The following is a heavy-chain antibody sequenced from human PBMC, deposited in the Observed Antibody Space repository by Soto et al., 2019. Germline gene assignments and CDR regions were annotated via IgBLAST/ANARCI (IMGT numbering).Heavy chain of an antibody. V-gene: IGHV4-59*08. CDR3: ARHLLLYYYDSSGYYLRDAFDI. CDR2: IYYSGST. J-gene: IGHJ3*02. CDR1: GGSISSYY. Sequence: PSETRSLTCTVSGGSISSYYWSWIRQPPGKGLEWIGYIYYSGSTNYNPSLKSRVTISVDTSKNQFSLKLSSVTAADTAVYYCARHLLLYYYDSSGYYLRDAFDIWGQGTMVTVSS. D-gene: IGHD3-22*01.